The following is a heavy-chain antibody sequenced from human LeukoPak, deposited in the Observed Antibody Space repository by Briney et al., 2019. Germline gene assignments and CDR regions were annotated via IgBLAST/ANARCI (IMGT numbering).Heavy chain of an antibody. V-gene: IGHV4-31*03. D-gene: IGHD5-24*01. CDR1: GGSISSGGYY. J-gene: IGHJ6*03. Sequence: SETLSLTCTVSGGSISSGGYYWSWIRQHPGKGLEWIGYIYYSGSTYYNPSLKSRVTISVDTSKNQFSLKLSSVTAADTAVYYCARSQTTIYYYYMDVWGKGTTVTVFS. CDR2: IYYSGST. CDR3: ARSQTTIYYYYMDV.